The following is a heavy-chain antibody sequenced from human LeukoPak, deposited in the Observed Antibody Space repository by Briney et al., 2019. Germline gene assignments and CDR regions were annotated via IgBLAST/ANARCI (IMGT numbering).Heavy chain of an antibody. V-gene: IGHV3-23*01. D-gene: IGHD1-7*01. CDR1: GFTFSSYA. CDR3: AKDIYNWNFYFDY. J-gene: IGHJ4*02. Sequence: GGSLRLSCAASGFTFSSYAMSWVRQAPGKGLEWVSAISASGYSTYYADSVKGRFTISRDNSKKTLYLQMNSLRAEDTAIFYCAKDIYNWNFYFDYWGQGTLVTVSS. CDR2: ISASGYST.